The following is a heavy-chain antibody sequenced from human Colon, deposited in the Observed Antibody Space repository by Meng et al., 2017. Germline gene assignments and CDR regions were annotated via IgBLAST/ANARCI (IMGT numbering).Heavy chain of an antibody. V-gene: IGHV4-39*01. Sequence: QWQLQESGPGLVKPSETLSLTCIVSGDSISSSSYYWGWIRQTPGKELDWVASVYYDGSTYYNPSLTSLKSRLTISIDTSKNQFSLRLSSVTAADTAVYFCARFAGNYVWGNSRYIFWGRGTLVTVSS. D-gene: IGHD3-16*02. CDR1: GDSISSSSYY. J-gene: IGHJ4*02. CDR3: ARFAGNYVWGNSRYIF. CDR2: VYYDGST.